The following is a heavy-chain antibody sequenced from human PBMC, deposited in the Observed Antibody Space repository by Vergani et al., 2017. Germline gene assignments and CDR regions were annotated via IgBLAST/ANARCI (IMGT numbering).Heavy chain of an antibody. CDR2: ISGSGGST. Sequence: EVQLLESGGGLVQPGGSLRLSCAASGFTFSSYAMSWVRQAPGKGLEWVSAISGSGGSTYYADSVKGRFPISRDNSKNTLYLQMNSLRAEDTAVYYFARAKGFSSWYPPENTYYFDYWGQGTLVTVSS. CDR1: GFTFSSYA. J-gene: IGHJ4*02. CDR3: ARAKGFSSWYPPENTYYFDY. V-gene: IGHV3-23*01. D-gene: IGHD6-13*01.